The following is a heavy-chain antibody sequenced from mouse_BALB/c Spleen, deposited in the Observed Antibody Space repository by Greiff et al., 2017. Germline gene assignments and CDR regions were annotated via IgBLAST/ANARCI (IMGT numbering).Heavy chain of an antibody. CDR2: IWGDGST. J-gene: IGHJ3*01. CDR3: ARGGTTAPWFAY. V-gene: IGHV2-6-7*01. CDR1: GFSLTSYG. D-gene: IGHD1-2*01. Sequence: VQLQESGPGLVAPSQSLSITCTVSGFSLTSYGVHWVRQPPGKGLEWLGMIWGDGSTDYNSALKSRLSISKDNSKSQVFLKMNSLQTDDTARYYCARGGTTAPWFAYWGQGTLVTVSA.